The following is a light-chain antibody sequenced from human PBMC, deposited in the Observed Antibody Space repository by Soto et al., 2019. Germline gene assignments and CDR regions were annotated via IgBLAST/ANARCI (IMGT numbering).Light chain of an antibody. CDR1: RSNIGGNS. CDR3: ASWDDRLKGYV. J-gene: IGLJ1*01. V-gene: IGLV1-44*01. Sequence: TPGQRVIISCSGSRSNIGGNSVNWYQQLPGTAPKLLIYINDQRPSGVPDRFSGSTSGTSVSLAISGLQSEDEADYYCASWDDRLKGYVFXTGTKVTVL. CDR2: IND.